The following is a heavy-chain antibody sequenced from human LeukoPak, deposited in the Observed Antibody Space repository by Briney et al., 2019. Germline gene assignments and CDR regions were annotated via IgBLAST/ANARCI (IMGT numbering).Heavy chain of an antibody. V-gene: IGHV4-59*01. Sequence: SETLSLTCTVSGGSISSYYWSWIRQPPGKGLEWIGYIYYSGSTNYNPSLKSRVTISVDTSKNQFSLKLSSMTAADTAVYYCARSTRGTVAGPDYWGQGTLVTVSS. D-gene: IGHD6-19*01. CDR3: ARSTRGTVAGPDY. CDR2: IYYSGST. CDR1: GGSISSYY. J-gene: IGHJ4*02.